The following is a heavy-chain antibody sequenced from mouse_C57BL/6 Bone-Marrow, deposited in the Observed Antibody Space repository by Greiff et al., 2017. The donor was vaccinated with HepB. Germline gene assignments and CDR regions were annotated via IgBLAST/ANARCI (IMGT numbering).Heavy chain of an antibody. CDR1: GYTFTSYG. D-gene: IGHD1-1*01. CDR3: ARVPRPYGRSPHWYFDV. CDR2: IYPRSGNT. J-gene: IGHJ1*03. Sequence: QVQLQQSGAELARPGASVKLSCKASGYTFTSYGISWVKQRTGQGLEWIGEIYPRSGNTYYNEKFKGKATLTADKSSSTAYMEIRSLTSEDSEVYFWARVPRPYGRSPHWYFDVWGTGTTVTVSS. V-gene: IGHV1-81*01.